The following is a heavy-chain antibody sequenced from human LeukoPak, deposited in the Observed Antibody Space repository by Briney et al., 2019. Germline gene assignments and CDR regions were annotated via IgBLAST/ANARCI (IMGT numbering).Heavy chain of an antibody. J-gene: IGHJ3*02. Sequence: SETLSLTCTVSGGSISGYYWSWIRQPAGKGLEWIGRIYTSGSTNYNPSLKSRVTMSVDTSKNQFSPKLSSVTAADTAVYYCARGPQDYGGHSDYNDAFDIWGQGTMVTVSS. CDR3: ARGPQDYGGHSDYNDAFDI. D-gene: IGHD4-23*01. CDR1: GGSISGYY. CDR2: IYTSGST. V-gene: IGHV4-4*07.